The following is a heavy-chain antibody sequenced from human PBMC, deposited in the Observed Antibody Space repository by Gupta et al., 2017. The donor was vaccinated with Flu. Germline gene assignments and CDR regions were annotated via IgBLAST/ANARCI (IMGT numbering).Heavy chain of an antibody. J-gene: IGHJ5*02. Sequence: VQLVQSGAEVKKPGASVTVSCKASGYSFSDYYIHWVRQAPGQGLEWMGRINPHSGSTNYQQKFQGRVTITEDSSLSTAYMELSRLTSDDTAVYYCAREKFCHTTTCYRYFDPWGQGTLVTVSS. CDR2: INPHSGST. CDR1: GYSFSDYY. V-gene: IGHV1-2*06. CDR3: AREKFCHTTTCYRYFDP. D-gene: IGHD2-2*02.